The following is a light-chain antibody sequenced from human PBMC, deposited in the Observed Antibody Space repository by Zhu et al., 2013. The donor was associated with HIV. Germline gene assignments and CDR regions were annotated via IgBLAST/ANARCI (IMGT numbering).Light chain of an antibody. CDR2: AAS. CDR3: QQYGGSPRT. V-gene: IGKV3-20*01. J-gene: IGKJ2*01. Sequence: EIVMTQSPATLSVSPGERATLSCRASQSVSSNLAWYQQKPGQAPRLLISAASSRATGIPDRFSGSGSGTDFTLSISRLEPEDFAVYYCQQYGGSPRTFGQGTKVEI. CDR1: QSVSSN.